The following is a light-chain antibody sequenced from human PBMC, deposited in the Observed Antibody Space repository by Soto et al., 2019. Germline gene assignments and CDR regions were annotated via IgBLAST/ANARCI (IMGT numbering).Light chain of an antibody. CDR2: DVI. J-gene: IGLJ1*01. Sequence: QSVLTQPRSVSGSPGQSVTISCTGTSSDVGGYNYVSWYQQHPGKAPKLIIYDVIKRPSGVPDRFSGSKSGNTASLTISGLQAEDEADYYYCCSYAGRYTFRVFGTGTKLTVL. CDR3: CSYAGRYTFRV. CDR1: SSDVGGYNY. V-gene: IGLV2-11*01.